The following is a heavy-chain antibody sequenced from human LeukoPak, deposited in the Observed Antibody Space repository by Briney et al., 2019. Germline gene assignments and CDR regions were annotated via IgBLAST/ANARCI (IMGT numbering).Heavy chain of an antibody. CDR3: ARDYDGIAAAGIPRYYYYGMDV. CDR2: INHSGST. D-gene: IGHD6-13*01. J-gene: IGHJ6*02. Sequence: SETLSLTCAVYGGSFSGYYWSWIRQPPGKGLEWIGEINHSGSTNYNPSLKSRVTISVDTSKNQFSLKLSSVTAADTAVYYCARDYDGIAAAGIPRYYYYGMDVWGQGTTVTVSS. CDR1: GGSFSGYY. V-gene: IGHV4-34*01.